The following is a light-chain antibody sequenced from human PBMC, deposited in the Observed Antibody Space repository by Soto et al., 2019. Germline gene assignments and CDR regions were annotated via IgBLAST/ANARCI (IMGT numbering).Light chain of an antibody. CDR2: WAS. CDR1: HTILNSSNNKNY. Sequence: DIVMTQSPDSLALSLVESSTITCKSRHTILNSSNNKNYLTWYQQKPGQPPKLLIYWASSRESGVPDRFSGSGSGTDFTLTISNLQAEDVAVYYCQQSYDSPLTFGGGTKVDIK. J-gene: IGKJ4*01. V-gene: IGKV4-1*01. CDR3: QQSYDSPLT.